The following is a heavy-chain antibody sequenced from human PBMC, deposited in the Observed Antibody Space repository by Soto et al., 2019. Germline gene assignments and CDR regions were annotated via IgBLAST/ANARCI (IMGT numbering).Heavy chain of an antibody. CDR1: GGSINSYW. D-gene: IGHD3-9*01. CDR2: VYSSGTT. Sequence: SETLSLTCSVSGGSINSYWWSWIRQPAGKGLEWIGRVYSSGTTDYNPSLNSRATLSVETSKNQFSLKLSSLRSEDTAVYYCARDGPLVPWGQGTLVTVSS. J-gene: IGHJ5*02. CDR3: ARDGPLVP. V-gene: IGHV4-4*07.